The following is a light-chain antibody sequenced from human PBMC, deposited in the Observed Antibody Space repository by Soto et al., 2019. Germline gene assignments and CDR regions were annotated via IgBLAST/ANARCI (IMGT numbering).Light chain of an antibody. Sequence: DIQMTQSPSTLSAAVGDRVTIIFRASQTISSWLAWYQQKGGQAPKLLISKASILDSGVPSRFSGSGSGTEFNLTISSLQPEDFATYYCQQYNSFIWTFGQGTKGDIK. V-gene: IGKV1-5*03. CDR2: KAS. CDR1: QTISSW. CDR3: QQYNSFIWT. J-gene: IGKJ1*01.